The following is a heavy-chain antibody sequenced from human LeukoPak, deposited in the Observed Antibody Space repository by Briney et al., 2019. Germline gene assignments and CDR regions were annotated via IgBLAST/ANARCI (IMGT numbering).Heavy chain of an antibody. CDR3: ARLDDSNSRRPENDASDV. V-gene: IGHV3-66*02. D-gene: IGHD3-22*01. CDR2: IYSGGDT. CDR1: GSTVKRNY. Sequence: SGGSLRLSCAVSGSTVKRNYMSWAHQAPGKGLEWVSVIYSGGDTYYADSVKGRFTISRDNSKNTVYLQMNNLRPEDTAVYYCARLDDSNSRRPENDASDVWGQGTTVTVSS. J-gene: IGHJ3*01.